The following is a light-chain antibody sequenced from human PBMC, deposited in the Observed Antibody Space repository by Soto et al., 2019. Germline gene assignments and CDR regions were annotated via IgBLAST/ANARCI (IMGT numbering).Light chain of an antibody. CDR2: GAS. Sequence: EIVMTQSPATLSVSPGERATLSCRAGQSISSKLAWYQQKPGQAPRLLIYGASTRATGIPVRFSGSGSGTEFTLTITSLQSEDFAVYYCQEYNNWHPITFGGGTKVEIK. J-gene: IGKJ4*01. V-gene: IGKV3-15*01. CDR3: QEYNNWHPIT. CDR1: QSISSK.